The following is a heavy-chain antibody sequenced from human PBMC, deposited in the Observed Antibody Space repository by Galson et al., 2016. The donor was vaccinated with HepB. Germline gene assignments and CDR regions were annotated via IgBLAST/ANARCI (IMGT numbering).Heavy chain of an antibody. CDR3: ATDGPWGSASWHGSHPCGLDV. CDR1: EVAFSSYG. J-gene: IGHJ3*01. Sequence: ALRLCRAAAEVAFSSYGLGRVAQAADMGVGWVAVIWHDGSKEYYADSVKGRFTFSRDDSKNTLYLQMNSLRAEDTAVYYCATDGPWGSASWHGSHPCGLDVWGQGTVVTVSS. D-gene: IGHD2-2*01. V-gene: IGHV3-33*01. CDR2: IWHDGSKE.